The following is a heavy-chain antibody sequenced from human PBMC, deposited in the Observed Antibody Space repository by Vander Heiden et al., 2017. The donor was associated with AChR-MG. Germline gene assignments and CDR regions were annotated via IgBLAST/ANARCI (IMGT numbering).Heavy chain of an antibody. D-gene: IGHD4-17*01. Sequence: EVQLVESGGGLVQPGGSLRLSCAASGFTFSSYSMNWVRQAPGKGLEWVSYISSGSSITYYADSVKGRFTISRDDARNSLYLQMNSLGAEDRAAYYCARGGDDYGGKHLFDYWGQGILVTVSS. V-gene: IGHV3-48*01. J-gene: IGHJ4*02. CDR2: ISSGSSIT. CDR3: ARGGDDYGGKHLFDY. CDR1: GFTFSSYS.